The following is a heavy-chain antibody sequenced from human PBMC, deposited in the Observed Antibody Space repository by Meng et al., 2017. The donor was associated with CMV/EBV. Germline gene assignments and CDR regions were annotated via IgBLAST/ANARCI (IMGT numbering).Heavy chain of an antibody. CDR3: ARGRRGADNWFDP. J-gene: IGHJ5*02. V-gene: IGHV1-18*01. Sequence: VRLVESGGGVKKPGASVKGSCKASGYSFSSYGISWVRQAPGQGLEWMGWISAYNGNTNYAQKLQGRVTMTTDTSTSTAYMELRSLRSDDTAVYYCARGRRGADNWFDPWGQGTLVTVSS. CDR2: ISAYNGNT. CDR1: GYSFSSYG.